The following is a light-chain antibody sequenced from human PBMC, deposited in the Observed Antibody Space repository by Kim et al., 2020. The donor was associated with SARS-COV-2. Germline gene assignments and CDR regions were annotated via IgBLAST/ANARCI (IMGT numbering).Light chain of an antibody. J-gene: IGLJ3*02. CDR3: SSYGGNNNLV. CDR1: STDVGGYNY. CDR2: EVN. Sequence: QSALTQPPSASGSPGQSVTISCPGTSTDVGGYNYVSWYQQYPGKAPKLMIYEVNKRPSGVPDRFSGSKSGNTASLTVSGRQADDEADYYCSSYGGNNNLVFGGGTQLTVL. V-gene: IGLV2-8*01.